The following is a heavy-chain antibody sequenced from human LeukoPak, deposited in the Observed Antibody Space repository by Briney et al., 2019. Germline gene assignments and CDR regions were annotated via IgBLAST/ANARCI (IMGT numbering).Heavy chain of an antibody. CDR2: ISSSGNTI. CDR1: RFTFSSYE. CDR3: ARKTTASGFHY. J-gene: IGHJ4*02. D-gene: IGHD1-1*01. Sequence: GGSLRLSCAASRFTFSSYEMNWVRQAPGKGLEWVSYISSSGNTIYYADSVKGRFTISRDNAKNSLYLQMNSLRAEDTAVYYCARKTTASGFHYWGQGTLVTVSS. V-gene: IGHV3-48*03.